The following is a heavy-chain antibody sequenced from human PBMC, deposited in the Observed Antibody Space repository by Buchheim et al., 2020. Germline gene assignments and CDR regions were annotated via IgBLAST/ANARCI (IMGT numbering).Heavy chain of an antibody. CDR2: IYPGDSDT. D-gene: IGHD1-1*01. V-gene: IGHV5-51*01. J-gene: IGHJ2*01. Sequence: EVQLVQSGAEVKEPAESLKISCKGSGHSFTTYWIAWVRQMPGKGLEWMGVIYPGDSDTRYSPSFQGQVTISADQSISPAYPQWSSLKASDSAMYYCARGGTYYSYFDLWGRGTL. CDR1: GHSFTTYW. CDR3: ARGGTYYSYFDL.